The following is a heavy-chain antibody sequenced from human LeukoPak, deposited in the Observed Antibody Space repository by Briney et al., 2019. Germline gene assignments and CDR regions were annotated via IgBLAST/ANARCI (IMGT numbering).Heavy chain of an antibody. V-gene: IGHV4-34*01. CDR2: IYYRGNT. CDR3: ARRKVAAEIDY. Sequence: SETLSLTCAVYGGSFSGYYWSWIRQPPGKGLEWIGSIYYRGNTYYSPPLKSRVTLFVDTSKNQFSLKLTSVTAADTAIYYCARRKVAAEIDYWGQGTLVTVSS. CDR1: GGSFSGYY. D-gene: IGHD6-13*01. J-gene: IGHJ4*02.